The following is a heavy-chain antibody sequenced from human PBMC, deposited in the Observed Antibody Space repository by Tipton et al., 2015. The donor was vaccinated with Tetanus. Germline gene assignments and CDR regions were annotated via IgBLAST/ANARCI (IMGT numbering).Heavy chain of an antibody. Sequence: LSLTCAASGFTFGDYWMSWVRQVPGKGLEWVANIKQDGTVEHYVDSVKGRFSISRDNARNSLSLQMNSLTAEDTAIYYCAREKRFNLYYVDSWGQGTLVTVSS. CDR2: IKQDGTVE. V-gene: IGHV3-7*01. CDR3: AREKRFNLYYVDS. CDR1: GFTFGDYW. D-gene: IGHD3-3*01. J-gene: IGHJ4*02.